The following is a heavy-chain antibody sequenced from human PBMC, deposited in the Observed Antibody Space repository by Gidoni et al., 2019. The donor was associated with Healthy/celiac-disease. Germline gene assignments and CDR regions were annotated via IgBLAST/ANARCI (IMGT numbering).Heavy chain of an antibody. V-gene: IGHV1-2*04. CDR3: ARDVCSSTSCYASYYYGMDV. CDR2: INPNSGGT. J-gene: IGHJ6*02. CDR1: GYHSPDYY. Sequence: QVQLVQSGAEVKNPGAAVKVSCKASGYHSPDYYMHWVRKAPGQGLEWMGWINPNSGGTNYAQKFQGWVTMTRDTSISTAYMELSRLRSDDTAVYYCARDVCSSTSCYASYYYGMDVWGQGTTVTVSS. D-gene: IGHD2-2*01.